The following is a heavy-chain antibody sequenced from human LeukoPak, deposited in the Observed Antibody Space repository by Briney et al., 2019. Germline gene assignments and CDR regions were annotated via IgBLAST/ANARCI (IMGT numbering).Heavy chain of an antibody. CDR3: ARGVDGYFFDS. V-gene: IGHV4-4*07. J-gene: IGHJ3*02. D-gene: IGHD3-22*01. Sequence: PSETLSLTCTVSGGSISSYYWSWLRQPAGKGLEWIGRIYTSGSTNYNPSLKSRVPISVDTSKIQFSLRLNSVTAADTAVYYCARGVDGYFFDSWGRGTMVTVSS. CDR2: IYTSGST. CDR1: GGSISSYY.